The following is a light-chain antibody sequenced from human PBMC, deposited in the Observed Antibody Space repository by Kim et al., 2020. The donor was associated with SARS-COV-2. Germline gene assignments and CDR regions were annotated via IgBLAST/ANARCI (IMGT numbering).Light chain of an antibody. J-gene: IGKJ3*01. CDR1: QSVLYSSNNKNY. CDR3: QQYYPTPHT. Sequence: DIVMTQSPDSLAVSLGEWATINCKSSQSVLYSSNNKNYLAWYQQKPGQPHKLLIYWASTRKSGVPDRFSGSGSGTDFTLTISSLQAEDVAVFYCQQYYPTPHTFGPGTKVDIK. CDR2: WAS. V-gene: IGKV4-1*01.